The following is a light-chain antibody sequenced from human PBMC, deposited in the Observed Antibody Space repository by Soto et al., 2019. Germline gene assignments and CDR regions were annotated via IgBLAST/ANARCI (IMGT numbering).Light chain of an antibody. CDR1: QTGSNSY. CDR2: ATS. V-gene: IGKV3-20*01. J-gene: IGKJ2*01. Sequence: IVLTQSPGTLSLSPGERATLSCRASQTGSNSYLAWYQQKPGQAPRLLIYATSSRAAGVPDRFSGSGSGTDFTLTISRLEPEDFAVYYCQQYGTSPPLYTFGQGTKLDIK. CDR3: QQYGTSPPLYT.